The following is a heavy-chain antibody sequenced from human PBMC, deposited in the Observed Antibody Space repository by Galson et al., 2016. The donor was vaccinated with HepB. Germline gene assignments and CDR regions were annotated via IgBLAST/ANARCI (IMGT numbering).Heavy chain of an antibody. D-gene: IGHD3-22*01. CDR2: IRHKTYGETT. V-gene: IGHV3-49*03. CDR1: GFTFADYA. CDR3: SRVNMIVVVIASINDAFDI. Sequence: SLRLSCAASGFTFADYAMSWFRQAPGKGLEWLGFIRHKTYGETTEYAASVKGRFTISRDDSKSIAYLQMSSLKIEDTAVYYCSRVNMIVVVIASINDAFDIWGRGTMVTVSS. J-gene: IGHJ3*02.